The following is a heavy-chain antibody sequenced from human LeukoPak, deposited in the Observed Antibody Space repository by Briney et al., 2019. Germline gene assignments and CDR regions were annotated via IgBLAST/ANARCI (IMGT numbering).Heavy chain of an antibody. V-gene: IGHV3-23*01. J-gene: IGHJ4*02. CDR3: AKGRGTAVTSSANY. CDR2: ISGSGDNT. D-gene: IGHD4-17*01. CDR1: GFTFSSYA. Sequence: GGSLRLSCAASGFTFSSYAMSWVRQAPGKGLEWVSSISGSGDNTCYADSVKDRFSISRDNSKTTVSLQMNSLRAEDTAVYYCAKGRGTAVTSSANYWGQGTLVTVSS.